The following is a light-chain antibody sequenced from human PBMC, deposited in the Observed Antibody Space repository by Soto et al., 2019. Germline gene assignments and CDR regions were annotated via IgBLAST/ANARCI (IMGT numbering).Light chain of an antibody. CDR2: GAA. CDR1: QGIGTW. CDR3: QQANHCPLP. V-gene: IGKV1-12*01. Sequence: DIQMTQSPSSVSASVGDRVTITCRASQGIGTWLAWYQQKPGKAPKYRIYGAASLHSGVPSRFRGSGSGTDFTLTISSLQPEDCATYYCQQANHCPLPFGGGTRVEIK. J-gene: IGKJ4*01.